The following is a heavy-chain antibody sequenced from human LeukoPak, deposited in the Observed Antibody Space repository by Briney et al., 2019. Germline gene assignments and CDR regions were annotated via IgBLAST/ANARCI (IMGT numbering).Heavy chain of an antibody. J-gene: IGHJ5*02. CDR3: ARGGTRYCSSTSCYNWFDP. Sequence: SVKVSCKASGYTFTSYDINWVRQATGKGLEWMGWMNPNSGNTGYAQKFQGRVTMTRNTSISTAYMELSSLRSEDTAVYYCARGGTRYCSSTSCYNWFDPWGQGTLVTVSS. CDR2: MNPNSGNT. D-gene: IGHD2-2*01. CDR1: GYTFTSYD. V-gene: IGHV1-8*01.